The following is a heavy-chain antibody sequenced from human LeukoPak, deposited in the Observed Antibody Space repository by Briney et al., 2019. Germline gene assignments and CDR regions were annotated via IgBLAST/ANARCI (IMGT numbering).Heavy chain of an antibody. CDR1: GFTFSTYA. CDR3: AKLISGSYYYYYGLDV. V-gene: IGHV3-23*01. Sequence: GGSLRLSCAASGFTFSTYAMSWVRQAQGKGLEWFSLSSNSGGSTYYADSVEGRFTISRDNSKNTLYLQMNSLRAEDSAVYYCAKLISGSYYYYYGLDVWGQGTTVTVSS. CDR2: SSNSGGST. D-gene: IGHD1-26*01. J-gene: IGHJ6*02.